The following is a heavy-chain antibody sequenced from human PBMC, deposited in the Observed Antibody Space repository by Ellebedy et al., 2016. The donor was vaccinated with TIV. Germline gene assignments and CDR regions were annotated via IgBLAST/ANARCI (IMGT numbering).Heavy chain of an antibody. CDR1: GGSFSGFY. V-gene: IGHV4-34*01. CDR2: INHSGST. D-gene: IGHD3-22*01. Sequence: SETLSLTXGVNGGSFSGFYWTWIRQPPGKGLEWIGEINHSGSTNYNPSFKSRVTMSVDTSKDEISLRLTYVTAADTAMYYCARGLAYDTTSYSYAGSPKEFDFWGQGTLVTVSS. CDR3: ARGLAYDTTSYSYAGSPKEFDF. J-gene: IGHJ4*02.